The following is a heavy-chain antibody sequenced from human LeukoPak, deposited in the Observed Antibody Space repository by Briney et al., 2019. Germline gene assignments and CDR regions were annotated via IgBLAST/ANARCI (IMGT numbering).Heavy chain of an antibody. CDR3: AKVPYGARYYYYMDV. Sequence: PGGSLRLSCAASGFTFSSYGMHWVRQAPGKGLEWVAFIRYDGSNKYYADSVKGRFTISRDNSKNTLYLRMNSLRAEDTAVYYCAKVPYGARYYYYMDVWGKGTTVTVSS. J-gene: IGHJ6*03. D-gene: IGHD4/OR15-4a*01. CDR2: IRYDGSNK. V-gene: IGHV3-30*02. CDR1: GFTFSSYG.